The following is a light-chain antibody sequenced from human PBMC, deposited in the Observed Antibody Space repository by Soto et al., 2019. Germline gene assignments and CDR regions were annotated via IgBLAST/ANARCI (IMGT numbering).Light chain of an antibody. CDR1: QRLASNY. CDR3: QQYADSPIT. CDR2: GVS. V-gene: IGKV3-20*01. Sequence: EIVMTQSPANLSVSPGERATFSCRASQRLASNYLAWYQQKPGQAPRLLLYGVSSRDTGIPDRFSGSGSGTDFTLAISSVEPEDFAVDFCQQYADSPITFGQGTRLEIK. J-gene: IGKJ5*01.